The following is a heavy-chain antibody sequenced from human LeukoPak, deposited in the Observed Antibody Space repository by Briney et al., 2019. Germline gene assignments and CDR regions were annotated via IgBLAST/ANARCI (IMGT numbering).Heavy chain of an antibody. CDR2: ISYDGSNK. J-gene: IGHJ5*02. CDR1: GFTFSSYA. D-gene: IGHD3-3*01. Sequence: GGSLRLSRAASGFTFSSYAMHWVRQAPGKGLEWVAVISYDGSNKYYADSVKGRFTISRDNSKNTLYLQMNSLRAEDTAVYYCAKDHYWSIDHWGRGTLVTVSS. CDR3: AKDHYWSIDH. V-gene: IGHV3-30*04.